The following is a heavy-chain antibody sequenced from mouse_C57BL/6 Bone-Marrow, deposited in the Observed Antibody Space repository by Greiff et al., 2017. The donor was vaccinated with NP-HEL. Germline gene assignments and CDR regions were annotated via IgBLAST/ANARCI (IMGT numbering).Heavy chain of an antibody. CDR3: ARGDGYYDYYAMDY. V-gene: IGHV1-50*01. J-gene: IGHJ4*01. Sequence: QVQLQQPGAELVKPGASVKLSCKASGYTFTSYWMQWVKQRPGQGLEWIGEIDPSDSYTNYNQKFKGKATLTVDRSSSTAYMQLSSLTSEDSAVYYCARGDGYYDYYAMDYWGQGTSVTVSS. CDR1: GYTFTSYW. D-gene: IGHD2-3*01. CDR2: IDPSDSYT.